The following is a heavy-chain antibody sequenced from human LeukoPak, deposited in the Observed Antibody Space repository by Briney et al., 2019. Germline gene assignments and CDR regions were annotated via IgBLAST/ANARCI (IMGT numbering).Heavy chain of an antibody. CDR3: ARNGGSGTYYDGSFDC. CDR1: GGSISSYY. V-gene: IGHV4-4*07. D-gene: IGHD1-26*01. J-gene: IGHJ4*02. Sequence: SETLSLTCTVSGGSISSYYWSWIRQSAGKGLEWIGRIYTSGSTDYNPSLKSRVTMSVDTSKKQFSLKLSSVTAADAAMYYCARNGGSGTYYDGSFDCWGQGTLVTVSS. CDR2: IYTSGST.